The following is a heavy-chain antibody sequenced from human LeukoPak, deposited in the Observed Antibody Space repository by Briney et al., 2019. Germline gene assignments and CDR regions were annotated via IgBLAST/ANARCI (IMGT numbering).Heavy chain of an antibody. J-gene: IGHJ6*03. CDR1: GYTFTSYG. Sequence: ASVKVSCKASGYTFTSYGISWVRQAPGQGLEWMGWISAYNGNTNYAQKLQGRVTMTTDTSTSTAYMELRSLRSDDTAVYYCARVNDFWSGYPYYMDVWGKGTTVTVSS. CDR3: ARVNDFWSGYPYYMDV. CDR2: ISAYNGNT. D-gene: IGHD3-3*01. V-gene: IGHV1-18*01.